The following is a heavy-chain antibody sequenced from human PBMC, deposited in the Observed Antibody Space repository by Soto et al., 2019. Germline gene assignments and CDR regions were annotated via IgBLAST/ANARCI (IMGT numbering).Heavy chain of an antibody. CDR2: IIPVFSTA. CDR1: GGLFSSYA. Sequence: QEQLVQSGAEVKKPGSSVKVSCKASGGLFSSYAISWVRQAPGQGLEWMGGIIPVFSTAYYAQKFQGRGTISANKSTNTAYMELSNLRSEETSMYYCARGGSGYVWFNEFWGQGSLVTVSS. J-gene: IGHJ4*02. D-gene: IGHD3-22*01. CDR3: ARGGSGYVWFNEF. V-gene: IGHV1-69*06.